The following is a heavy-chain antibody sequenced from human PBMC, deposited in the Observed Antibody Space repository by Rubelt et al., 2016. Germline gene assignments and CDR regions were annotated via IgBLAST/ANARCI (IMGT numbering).Heavy chain of an antibody. CDR3: ALLWFGELFRRDY. V-gene: IGHV1-69*01. CDR2: IFPIFGTA. J-gene: IGHJ4*02. Sequence: QVQLVQSGAEVKKPGSSVKVSCKASGGPFSSYAISWVRQAPGQGLEWMGGIFPIFGTANYAQKFQRRVTITASESTRTAYMELRSLRSEDTAVYYCALLWFGELFRRDYWGQGTRVTVSS. CDR1: GGPFSSYA. D-gene: IGHD3-10*01.